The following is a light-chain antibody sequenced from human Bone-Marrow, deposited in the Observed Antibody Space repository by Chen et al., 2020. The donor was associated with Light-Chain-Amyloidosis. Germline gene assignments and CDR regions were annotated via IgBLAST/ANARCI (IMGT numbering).Light chain of an antibody. CDR1: QDIGDW. CDR3: QQYKSYTFT. J-gene: IGKJ2*01. V-gene: IGKV1-5*03. Sequence: DIRMTQSPSTLSASVGDRVTITCRASQDIGDWLAWFQHKPGRAPNLLIYRASNLESGVPSRFTGSGSGTDFTLTINSLQPDDFATYFCQQYKSYTFTFGPGTKL. CDR2: RAS.